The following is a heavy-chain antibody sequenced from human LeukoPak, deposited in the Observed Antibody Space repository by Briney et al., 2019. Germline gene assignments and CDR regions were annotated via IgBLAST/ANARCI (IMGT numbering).Heavy chain of an antibody. Sequence: PGGSLRLSCAASGVTFSSYWMHWGRHAPGKGLVWVSCINTDGSSTISADSEKGRFTISRDNAKTTLYLQMNSLRAEDTAVYYCASYRCDSTQRCESPVWGKGTTVTVSS. CDR3: ASYRCDSTQRCESPV. D-gene: IGHD2/OR15-2a*01. CDR1: GVTFSSYW. CDR2: INTDGSST. V-gene: IGHV3-74*01. J-gene: IGHJ6*04.